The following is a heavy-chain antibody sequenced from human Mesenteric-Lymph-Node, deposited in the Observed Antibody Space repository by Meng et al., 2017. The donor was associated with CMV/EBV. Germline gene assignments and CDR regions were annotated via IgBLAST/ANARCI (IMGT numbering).Heavy chain of an antibody. Sequence: QVQLEQSRAEVGKSGASVMVSCKASGYTLTDFYIHWVRQAPGQGLEWMGRINPNSGVSNSAQNFQGRVTMTRDTSISTAYMELGRLTSDDTAVYYCARDNVNPEGFDPWGQGTLVTVSS. V-gene: IGHV1-2*06. D-gene: IGHD2/OR15-2a*01. CDR1: GYTLTDFY. CDR2: INPNSGVS. J-gene: IGHJ5*02. CDR3: ARDNVNPEGFDP.